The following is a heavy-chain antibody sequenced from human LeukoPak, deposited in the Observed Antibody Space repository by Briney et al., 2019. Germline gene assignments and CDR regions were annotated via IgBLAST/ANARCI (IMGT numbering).Heavy chain of an antibody. J-gene: IGHJ5*02. Sequence: ASVKVPCKASGYTFTSYYMHWVRQAPGQGLEWMGIINPSGGSTSYAQKFQGRVTMTRDMSTSTVYMELSSLRSEDTAVYYCARDSYSGSYYIDNWFDPWGQGTLVTVSS. V-gene: IGHV1-46*01. CDR3: ARDSYSGSYYIDNWFDP. CDR1: GYTFTSYY. D-gene: IGHD1-26*01. CDR2: INPSGGST.